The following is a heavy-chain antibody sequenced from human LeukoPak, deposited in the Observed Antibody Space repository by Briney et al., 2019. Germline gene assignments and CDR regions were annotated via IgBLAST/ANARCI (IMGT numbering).Heavy chain of an antibody. Sequence: GASVKVSCKASGYTFTGYYMHWVRQAPGQGLECMGWINANTGTPTYAQGFTGRFAFSLDTSVSTAYLQISSLKGEDSAVYYCAKAGEWSNFYYHYMDVWGTGTTVTVS. CDR3: AKAGEWSNFYYHYMDV. CDR1: GYTFTGYY. D-gene: IGHD2-8*01. J-gene: IGHJ6*03. CDR2: INANTGTP. V-gene: IGHV7-4-1*02.